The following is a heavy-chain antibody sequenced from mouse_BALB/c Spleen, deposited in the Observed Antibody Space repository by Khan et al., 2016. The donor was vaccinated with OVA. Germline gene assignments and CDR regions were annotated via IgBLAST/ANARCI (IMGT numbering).Heavy chain of an antibody. J-gene: IGHJ3*01. CDR3: TRPGGHYAWFAY. D-gene: IGHD2-1*01. CDR1: GFTFSNFW. Sequence: EVKLEESGGGLVQPGGSMKLSCVASGFTFSNFWMNWVRQSPEKGLEWIAEIRLKSNNYATHYAESVKGRFTISRDDSKSSVYLQMNNLRAEDTGIYYCTRPGGHYAWFAYWGQGTLVTVSA. V-gene: IGHV6-6*02. CDR2: IRLKSNNYAT.